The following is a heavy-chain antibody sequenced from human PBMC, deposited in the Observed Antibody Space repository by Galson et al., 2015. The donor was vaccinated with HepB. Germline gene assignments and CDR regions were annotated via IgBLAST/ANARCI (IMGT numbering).Heavy chain of an antibody. Sequence: SLRLSCATSGFTVNSYYMSWVRQAPGPGLEWVSVLYSGGYAYYSDSVKGRFTIFRDDSKSTVYLQMSSLTAEDTAVYSLASESFCGSGCSRRQPQYFDLWGRGTLVTVSS. CDR1: GFTVNSYY. D-gene: IGHD2-21*02. J-gene: IGHJ2*01. V-gene: IGHV3-66*02. CDR2: LYSGGYA. CDR3: ASESFCGSGCSRRQPQYFDL.